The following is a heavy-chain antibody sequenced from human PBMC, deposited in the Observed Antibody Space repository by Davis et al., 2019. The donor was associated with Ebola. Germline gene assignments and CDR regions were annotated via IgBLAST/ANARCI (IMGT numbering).Heavy chain of an antibody. D-gene: IGHD2-8*01. CDR2: IYSSGAT. V-gene: IGHV3-66*01. J-gene: IGHJ4*02. CDR3: ARNGVEGSLDS. CDR1: GFTVSSNY. Sequence: PGGSLRLSCAASGFTVSSNYMSWVRQAPGKGLEWVSVIYSSGATYYADCVKGRFTISRDNSKNTLSLHMNSLRADDTAIYYCARNGVEGSLDSWGQGTLVTVSS.